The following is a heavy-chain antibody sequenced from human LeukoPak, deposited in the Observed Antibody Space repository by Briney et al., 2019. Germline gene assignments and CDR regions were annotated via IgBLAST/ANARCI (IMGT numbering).Heavy chain of an antibody. CDR2: IYISGST. CDR1: GGSISSYY. D-gene: IGHD3-10*01. CDR3: ARGGITMVRGVKGWFDP. Sequence: SETLSLTCTVSGGSISSYYWSWIRQPAGKGLEWIGRIYISGSTNYNPSLKSRVTMSVDTSKNQFSLKLSSVTAADTAVYYCARGGITMVRGVKGWFDPWGQGTLVTVSS. J-gene: IGHJ5*02. V-gene: IGHV4-4*07.